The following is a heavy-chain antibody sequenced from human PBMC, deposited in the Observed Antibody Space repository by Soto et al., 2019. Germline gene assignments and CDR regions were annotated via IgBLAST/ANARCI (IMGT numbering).Heavy chain of an antibody. D-gene: IGHD2-2*01. V-gene: IGHV1-69*13. J-gene: IGHJ4*02. CDR1: GGTFSSYA. CDR2: IIPIFGTA. Sequence: SVKVSCKASGGTFSSYAISWVRQAPGQGLEWMGGIIPIFGTANYAQKFQGRVTITADESTSTAYMELSSLRSEDTAVYYCARGRAVLVPAASDYWGQGTLVTVSS. CDR3: ARGRAVLVPAASDY.